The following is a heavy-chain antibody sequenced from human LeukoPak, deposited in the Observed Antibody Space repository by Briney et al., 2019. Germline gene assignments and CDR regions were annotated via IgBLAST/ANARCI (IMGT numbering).Heavy chain of an antibody. CDR1: GFTFSSYA. Sequence: PGGSLRLSCAASGFTFSSYAMSWVRQAPGKGLEWVSTISGSYGSTYYAASVKGRFTISRDSSKNTLYLQMDSPRAEDTAVYYCAEGPMTTVTTGNFDYWGQGTLVTVSS. J-gene: IGHJ4*02. D-gene: IGHD4-17*01. CDR3: AEGPMTTVTTGNFDY. V-gene: IGHV3-23*01. CDR2: ISGSYGST.